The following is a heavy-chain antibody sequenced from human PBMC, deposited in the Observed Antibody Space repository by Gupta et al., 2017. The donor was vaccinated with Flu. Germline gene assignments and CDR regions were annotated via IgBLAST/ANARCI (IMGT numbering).Heavy chain of an antibody. V-gene: IGHV3-23*01. CDR1: GFTFNKYA. CDR3: AKDTYNGYSCDAFDI. Sequence: EVQVLESGGGLVQPGGSLRLSCAAPGFTFNKYAMSWVRQAPGKGLEWVSSIRDTGGTTYYADYVKGRFTISRDNSKKTLYIQMTSLRAEDTAIYYGAKDTYNGYSCDAFDIWGQGIGGTVSS. D-gene: IGHD3-22*01. J-gene: IGHJ3*02. CDR2: IRDTGGTT.